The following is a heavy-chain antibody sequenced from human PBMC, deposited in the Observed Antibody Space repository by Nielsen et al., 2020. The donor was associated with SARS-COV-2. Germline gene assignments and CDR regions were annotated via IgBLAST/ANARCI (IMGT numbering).Heavy chain of an antibody. CDR2: IRSYANEYAT. J-gene: IGHJ4*02. CDR1: GFTFSGSA. Sequence: GGSLRLSCVASGFTFSGSAMHWVRRASGKGLEWLGRIRSYANEYATAYTASVKGRFTISRDDSKSTAYLQMNSLKTEDTAVYYCSSPTVAYWGQGTLVTVSS. D-gene: IGHD4-23*01. V-gene: IGHV3-73*01. CDR3: SSPTVAY.